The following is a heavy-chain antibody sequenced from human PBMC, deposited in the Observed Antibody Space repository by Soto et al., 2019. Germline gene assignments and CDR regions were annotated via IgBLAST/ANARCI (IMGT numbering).Heavy chain of an antibody. J-gene: IGHJ4*02. D-gene: IGHD3-22*01. Sequence: ASVKVSCRASGYTFTSYYMNWVRQAPGQGLEWMGIINPSGGSTSYAQKFQGSVTMTRDTSTSTVYMELSSLRSEDTAVYYCARDRDYYDSSTEFDYWGQGTLVSAPQ. CDR1: GYTFTSYY. CDR3: ARDRDYYDSSTEFDY. V-gene: IGHV1-46*01. CDR2: INPSGGST.